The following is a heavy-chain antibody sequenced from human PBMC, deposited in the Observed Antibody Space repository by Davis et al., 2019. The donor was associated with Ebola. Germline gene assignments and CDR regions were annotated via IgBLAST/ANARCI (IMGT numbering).Heavy chain of an antibody. J-gene: IGHJ6*04. V-gene: IGHV3-53*01. CDR2: IYGGDT. CDR3: AREPTGNYYYFYGMDV. D-gene: IGHD4-11*01. CDR1: GFIFRNYV. Sequence: PGGSLRLSCETSGFIFRNYVMSWVRQAPGKGLEWVSGIYGGDTHYADSVKGRFTISRDNSKNTLHLQMNRLRVEDTAVYFCAREPTGNYYYFYGMDVWGKGTTVSVSS.